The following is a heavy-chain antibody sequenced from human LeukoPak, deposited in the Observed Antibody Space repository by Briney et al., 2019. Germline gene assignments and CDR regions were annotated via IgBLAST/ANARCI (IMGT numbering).Heavy chain of an antibody. CDR1: GFTFSSYW. J-gene: IGHJ4*02. V-gene: IGHV3-7*01. CDR3: ARALAILTAYSPSGD. D-gene: IGHD3-9*01. CDR2: IKQDGSEE. Sequence: GGSLRLSCAASGFTFSSYWMRWARQAPGKGLEWVANIKQDGSEEYYVDSVKGRFTISRDNAKNSLFLQMNSLRAGDTTVYYCARALAILTAYSPSGDWGQGTLVTVSS.